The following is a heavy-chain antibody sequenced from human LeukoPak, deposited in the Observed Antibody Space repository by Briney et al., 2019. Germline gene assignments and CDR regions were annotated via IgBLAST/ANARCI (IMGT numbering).Heavy chain of an antibody. CDR3: ARTVGYRAIDL. Sequence: GGSLRLSCAASGFTFSSYWMHWVRQAPGKGLVWVSRIDSDESNTDYADSVKGRFTISRDNAKNTLYLQMNSLRADDTAVYYCARTVGYRAIDLWGQGTMVTVSS. V-gene: IGHV3-74*01. J-gene: IGHJ3*01. D-gene: IGHD4-23*01. CDR1: GFTFSSYW. CDR2: IDSDESNT.